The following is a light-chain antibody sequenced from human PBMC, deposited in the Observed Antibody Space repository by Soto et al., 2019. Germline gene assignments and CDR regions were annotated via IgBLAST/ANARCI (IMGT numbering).Light chain of an antibody. CDR2: ATS. V-gene: IGKV1-39*01. CDR1: QNIRSY. J-gene: IGKJ1*01. CDR3: QQSYSTPRT. Sequence: DIQMTQSPSSLSASVGDRVTITCRASQNIRSYLNWYQQKPGKAPQLLIYATSSLQTGVPSRFSASGSGTDFALTISSLQPEDFATYYCQQSYSTPRTFGQGTKVDIK.